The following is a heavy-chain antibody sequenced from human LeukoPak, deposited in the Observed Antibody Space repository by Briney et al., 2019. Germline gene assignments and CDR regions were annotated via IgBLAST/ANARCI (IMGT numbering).Heavy chain of an antibody. CDR1: GGSFSGYY. J-gene: IGHJ4*02. D-gene: IGHD5-24*01. CDR3: ARPLRDGYNSYYFDY. CDR2: INHSGST. V-gene: IGHV4-34*01. Sequence: SETLSLTCAVYGGSFSGYYWSWIRQPPGKGLEWIGEINHSGSTNYNPSLKSRVTISVDTSKNQFSLKLSSVTAADTAVYYCARPLRDGYNSYYFDYWGQGTVVTVSS.